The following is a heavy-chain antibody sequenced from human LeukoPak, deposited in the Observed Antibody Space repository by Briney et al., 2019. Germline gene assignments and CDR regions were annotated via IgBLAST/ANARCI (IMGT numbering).Heavy chain of an antibody. Sequence: GASVKVSCKASGYTFTSYAMHWVRQAPGQRLEWMGWINAGNGNTKYSQKFQGRVTITRDTSASTAYMELSSLRSEDTAVYYCAREMYSSSWYAYNWFDPWGQGTLVTVSS. CDR1: GYTFTSYA. V-gene: IGHV1-3*01. CDR3: AREMYSSSWYAYNWFDP. J-gene: IGHJ5*02. CDR2: INAGNGNT. D-gene: IGHD6-13*01.